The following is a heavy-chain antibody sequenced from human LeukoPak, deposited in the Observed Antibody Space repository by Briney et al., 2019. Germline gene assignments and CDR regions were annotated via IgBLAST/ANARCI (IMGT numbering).Heavy chain of an antibody. Sequence: GRSLRLSCAASGFTFSSYAMHWVRQAPGKGLEWVAVISYDGSNKYYADSVKGRFTISRDNSKNTLYLQMNSLRAEDTAVYYCARGVTIFLGGVSSALGYFQHWGQGTLVTVSS. CDR2: ISYDGSNK. J-gene: IGHJ1*01. V-gene: IGHV3-30-3*01. CDR1: GFTFSSYA. CDR3: ARGVTIFLGGVSSALGYFQH. D-gene: IGHD3-3*01.